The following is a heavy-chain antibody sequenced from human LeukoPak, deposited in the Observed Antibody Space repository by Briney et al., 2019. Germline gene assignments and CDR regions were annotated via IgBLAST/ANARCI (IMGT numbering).Heavy chain of an antibody. V-gene: IGHV3-7*01. Sequence: QPGGSLRLSCAASGFTFSSYWMSWVRQAPGKGLEWVANIKQDGSEKYYVDSVKGRFTISRDNSKNTLSLQMNSLRAEDTAVYYCARDRGIQLNDAFDIWGQGSMVTVSS. J-gene: IGHJ3*02. CDR3: ARDRGIQLNDAFDI. CDR1: GFTFSSYW. D-gene: IGHD5-18*01. CDR2: IKQDGSEK.